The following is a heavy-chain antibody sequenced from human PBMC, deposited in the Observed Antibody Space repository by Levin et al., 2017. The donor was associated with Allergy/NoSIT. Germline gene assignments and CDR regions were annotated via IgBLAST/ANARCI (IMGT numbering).Heavy chain of an antibody. J-gene: IGHJ4*02. Sequence: SVKVSCKASGGTFSSYTISWVRQAPGQGLEWMGRIIPILGIANYAQKFQGRVTITADKSTSTAYMELSSLRSEDTAVYYCASRADYGDYAPFDYWGQGTLVTVSS. CDR1: GGTFSSYT. D-gene: IGHD4-17*01. CDR3: ASRADYGDYAPFDY. CDR2: IIPILGIA. V-gene: IGHV1-69*02.